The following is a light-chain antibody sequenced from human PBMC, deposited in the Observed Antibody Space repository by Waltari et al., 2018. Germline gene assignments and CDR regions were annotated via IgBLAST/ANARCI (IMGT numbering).Light chain of an antibody. J-gene: IGKJ1*01. CDR1: QRLLHSSNNRNN. CDR3: LQSYNTPRT. CDR2: WAY. V-gene: IGKV4-1*01. Sequence: DIVMTQSPDSLAVSLGERATINCKSSQRLLHSSNNRNNLAWYQQRPGQPPKLLIYWAYTRESGVPDRFRGSGSGTDFTLTINCLHAEDVAVFYCLQSYNTPRTFGQGTKVEIK.